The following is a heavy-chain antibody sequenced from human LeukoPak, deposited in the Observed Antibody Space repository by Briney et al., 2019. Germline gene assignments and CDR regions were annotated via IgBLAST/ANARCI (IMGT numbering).Heavy chain of an antibody. J-gene: IGHJ5*02. D-gene: IGHD3-22*01. CDR3: AREDSSGPNGFDP. CDR2: ISAYNGNT. Sequence: ASVKVSCKASGYTFTRYGISWVRQARGQGLEWMGWISAYNGNTNYAQKLQGRVTMTTDTSTSTAHMELRSLRSDDTAVYYCAREDSSGPNGFDPWGQGTLVTVSS. CDR1: GYTFTRYG. V-gene: IGHV1-18*01.